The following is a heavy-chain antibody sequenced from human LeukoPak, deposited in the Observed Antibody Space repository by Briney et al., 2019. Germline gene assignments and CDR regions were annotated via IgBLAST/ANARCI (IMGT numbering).Heavy chain of an antibody. CDR1: GFTFSSYG. D-gene: IGHD3-3*01. CDR3: ARDSNYDFWSCYYDPDNWFDP. V-gene: IGHV3-33*01. J-gene: IGHJ5*02. Sequence: PVVSLRLSCAASGFTFSSYGMHWVRHAPGKGVVCVAVIWYDGGNKYYADSVKGRFTIPRANSKNTLYLQMNSLRAEDTAVYYCARDSNYDFWSCYYDPDNWFDPWGQGTLVSVSS. CDR2: IWYDGGNK.